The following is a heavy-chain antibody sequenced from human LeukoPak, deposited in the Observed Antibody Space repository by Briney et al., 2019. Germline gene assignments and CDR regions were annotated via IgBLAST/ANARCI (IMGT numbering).Heavy chain of an antibody. Sequence: SETLSLTCTVSGGSISSYYWSWIRQPPGKGLEWIGYIYYSGSTNYNPSLKSRVTISVDTSKNQFSLKLSSVTAADTAVYYCARVRVFRYSSGWSTRYYFDYWGQGTLVTVSS. J-gene: IGHJ4*02. D-gene: IGHD6-19*01. CDR3: ARVRVFRYSSGWSTRYYFDY. V-gene: IGHV4-59*01. CDR2: IYYSGST. CDR1: GGSISSYY.